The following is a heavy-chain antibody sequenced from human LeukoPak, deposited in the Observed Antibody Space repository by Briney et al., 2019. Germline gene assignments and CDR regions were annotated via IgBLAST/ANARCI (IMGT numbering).Heavy chain of an antibody. CDR2: IYYSVST. CDR3: ARDLSSSSYNWFDP. D-gene: IGHD6-6*01. Sequence: SETLSLTCTVSGGSISSYYWSWIRQPPGKGLEGIGYIYYSVSTNYNPSLKRRVTISVDTSKDQFSLKLSSVTAADTAVYYCARDLSSSSYNWFDPWGQGTLVTVSS. J-gene: IGHJ5*02. CDR1: GGSISSYY. V-gene: IGHV4-59*01.